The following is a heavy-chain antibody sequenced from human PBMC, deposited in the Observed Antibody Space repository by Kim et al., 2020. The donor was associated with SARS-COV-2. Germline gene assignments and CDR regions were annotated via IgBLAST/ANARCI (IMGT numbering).Heavy chain of an antibody. CDR3: ARFDAFDI. Sequence: SVKVSCKASGGTFSSYAISWVRQAPGQGLEWMGRIIPILGIANYAQKFQGRVTITADKSPSPAYMELSSLRSEDTAVYYCARFDAFDIWGQGTMVTVSS. V-gene: IGHV1-69*04. J-gene: IGHJ3*02. CDR1: GGTFSSYA. CDR2: IIPILGIA.